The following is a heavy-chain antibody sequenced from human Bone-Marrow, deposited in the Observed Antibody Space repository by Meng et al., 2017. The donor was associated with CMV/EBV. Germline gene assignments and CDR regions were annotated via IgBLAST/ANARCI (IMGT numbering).Heavy chain of an antibody. D-gene: IGHD2-15*01. CDR1: GYTFSNFA. V-gene: IGHV1-18*01. CDR2: ISAYNGNT. Sequence: ASVKVSCKSSGYTFSNFAVSWVRQAPGQGLEWMGWISAYNGNTNYAQKLQGRVTMTTDTSTSTAYMELRSLRSDDTAVYYCARDGEYCSGGSCQNYYYYGMDVWGQGTTVTVSS. J-gene: IGHJ6*02. CDR3: ARDGEYCSGGSCQNYYYYGMDV.